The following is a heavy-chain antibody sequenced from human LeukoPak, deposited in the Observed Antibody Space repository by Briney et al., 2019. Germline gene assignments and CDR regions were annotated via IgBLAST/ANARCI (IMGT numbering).Heavy chain of an antibody. CDR2: ISYDGSNK. CDR1: GFTFSSYA. J-gene: IGHJ6*04. CDR3: ARGDAYGSGSYLMFYYYYGMDV. V-gene: IGHV3-30*04. Sequence: PGGSLRLSCAASGFTFSSYAMHWVRQAPGKGLEWVAVISYDGSNKYYADSVKGRFTISRDNSKNTLYLQMNSLRAEDTAVYYCARGDAYGSGSYLMFYYYYGMDVWGKGTTVTVSS. D-gene: IGHD3-10*01.